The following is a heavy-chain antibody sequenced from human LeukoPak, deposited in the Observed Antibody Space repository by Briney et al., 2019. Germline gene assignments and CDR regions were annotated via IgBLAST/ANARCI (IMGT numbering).Heavy chain of an antibody. V-gene: IGHV4-39*07. Sequence: SETLSLSCTVSGDSISSSSYYWGWIRQPPGKGLEWIGNIYYSGSTYYNPSLKSRVTISVDTSKNQFSLKLSSVTAADTAVYYCARGGVVNGMDVWGQGTTVTVSS. CDR2: IYYSGST. D-gene: IGHD3-16*02. CDR3: ARGGVVNGMDV. J-gene: IGHJ6*02. CDR1: GDSISSSSYY.